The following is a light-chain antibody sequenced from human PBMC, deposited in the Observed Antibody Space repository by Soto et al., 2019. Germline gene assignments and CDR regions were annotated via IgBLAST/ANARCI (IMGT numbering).Light chain of an antibody. J-gene: IGLJ1*01. CDR1: RSDIGSYNY. CDR2: EVT. CDR3: SSFTSANTQV. Sequence: QSVLTQPASVSGSPGQSITISCTGTRSDIGSYNYVSWYQQHPGKVPKLMIYEVTNRPSGVSYRFSGSKSGNTASLTISGLQAEDEADYYCSSFTSANTQVFGTGTKVTVL. V-gene: IGLV2-14*01.